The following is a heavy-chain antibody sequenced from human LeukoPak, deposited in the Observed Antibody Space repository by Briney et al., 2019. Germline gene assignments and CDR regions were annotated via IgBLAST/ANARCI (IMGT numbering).Heavy chain of an antibody. CDR3: ARDTGNFDVDY. CDR2: ILYSGST. Sequence: SETPSLTCTVSGGSISSSSAYWGWIRQFPGKGLEWMGSILYSGSTYYIPSLKSRLTISADTSKNQFSLKLSSVTAADTAVYYCARDTGNFDVDYWGQGTLVTVSS. J-gene: IGHJ4*02. CDR1: GGSISSSSAY. V-gene: IGHV4-39*01. D-gene: IGHD1-26*01.